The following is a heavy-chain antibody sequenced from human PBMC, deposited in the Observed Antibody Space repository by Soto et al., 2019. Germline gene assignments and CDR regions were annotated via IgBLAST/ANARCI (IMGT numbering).Heavy chain of an antibody. CDR3: ARGLGDYDAFDI. Sequence: QVQLVQSGAEVKKPGSSVKVSCKASGGTFSSYTISWVRQAPGQGLEWMGRIIPILGIANYAQKFQGRVTITADKSTSTAYMELSSLRSEDTAVYYFARGLGDYDAFDIWGQGTMVTVSS. CDR1: GGTFSSYT. CDR2: IIPILGIA. D-gene: IGHD4-17*01. V-gene: IGHV1-69*02. J-gene: IGHJ3*02.